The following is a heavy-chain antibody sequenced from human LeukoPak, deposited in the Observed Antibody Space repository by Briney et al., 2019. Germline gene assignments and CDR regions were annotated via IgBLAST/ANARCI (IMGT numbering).Heavy chain of an antibody. V-gene: IGHV4-34*01. J-gene: IGHJ6*03. CDR1: GGSFSGYY. Sequence: SETLSLTCAVFGGSFSGYYWSWIRQPPGKGLEWIGEINHSGSTNYNPSLKSRVTISVDTSKNQFSLRLSSVTAADTAVYYCARRDYYYYYMDVWGKGTTVTVSS. CDR3: ARRDYYYYYMDV. CDR2: INHSGST.